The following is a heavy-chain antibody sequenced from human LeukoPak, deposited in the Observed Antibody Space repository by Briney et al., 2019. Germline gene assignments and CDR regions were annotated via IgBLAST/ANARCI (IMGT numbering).Heavy chain of an antibody. D-gene: IGHD3-22*01. CDR3: AYLYYYDSSGYYHSDAFDT. V-gene: IGHV4-34*01. J-gene: IGHJ3*02. CDR2: INHSGST. Sequence: SETLSLTCAVYGGSFSGYYWSWIRQPPGKGLEWIGEINHSGSTNYNPSLKSRVTISVDTSKNQFSLKLSSVTAADTAVYYCAYLYYYDSSGYYHSDAFDTWGQGTMVTVSS. CDR1: GGSFSGYY.